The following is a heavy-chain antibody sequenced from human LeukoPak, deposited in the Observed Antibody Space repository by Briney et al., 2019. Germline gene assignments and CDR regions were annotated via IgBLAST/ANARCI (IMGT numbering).Heavy chain of an antibody. V-gene: IGHV4-59*08. D-gene: IGHD2-2*01. J-gene: IGHJ6*02. Sequence: PSETLSLTCTVSGGSISSYYWSWIRQPPGKGLEWIGYIYYSGSTNYNPSLKSRVTISVGTSKNQFSLKLSSVTAADTAVYYCARLNVVPAATMNYYYYGMDVWGQGTTVTVSS. CDR2: IYYSGST. CDR3: ARLNVVPAATMNYYYYGMDV. CDR1: GGSISSYY.